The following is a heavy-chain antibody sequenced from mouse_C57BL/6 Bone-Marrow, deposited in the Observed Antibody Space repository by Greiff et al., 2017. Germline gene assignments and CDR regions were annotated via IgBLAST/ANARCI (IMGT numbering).Heavy chain of an antibody. CDR3: ARHGDAMDY. CDR1: GYSITSGYY. Sequence: VQLKESGPGLVKPSQSLSLTCSVTGYSITSGYYWNWIRQFPGNKLEWMGYISYDGSNNYNPSLKNRISITRDTSKNQFFLKLNSVTTEDTATYYCARHGDAMDYWGQGTSVTVSS. V-gene: IGHV3-6*01. CDR2: ISYDGSN. J-gene: IGHJ4*01. D-gene: IGHD1-1*01.